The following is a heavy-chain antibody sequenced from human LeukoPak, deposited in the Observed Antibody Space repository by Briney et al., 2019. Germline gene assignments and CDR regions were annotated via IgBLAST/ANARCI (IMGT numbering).Heavy chain of an antibody. CDR3: ATLGGTAARLFAFDI. Sequence: TSVKVSCKASGYTFTGYYMHWVRQAPGQGLEWMGWINPNSGGTNYAQKFQGRVTMTRDTSISTAYMELSRLRSDDTAVYYCATLGGTAARLFAFDIWGQGTMVTVSS. J-gene: IGHJ3*02. CDR2: INPNSGGT. V-gene: IGHV1-2*02. CDR1: GYTFTGYY. D-gene: IGHD6-6*01.